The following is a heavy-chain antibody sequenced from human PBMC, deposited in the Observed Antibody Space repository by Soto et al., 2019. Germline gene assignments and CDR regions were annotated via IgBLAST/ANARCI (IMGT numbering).Heavy chain of an antibody. D-gene: IGHD4-4*01. Sequence: QVQLVQSGAEVKKPGASVKVSCKASGYTFTSYYMHWVRQAPGQGLEWMGIIYPSGGSTSYAQTFQGRVTMTRDTSTSTVYMDLCSLRSEDTAVYYCARVTTGYGMDVWGQGTTVTVSS. CDR3: ARVTTGYGMDV. CDR1: GYTFTSYY. CDR2: IYPSGGST. J-gene: IGHJ6*02. V-gene: IGHV1-46*01.